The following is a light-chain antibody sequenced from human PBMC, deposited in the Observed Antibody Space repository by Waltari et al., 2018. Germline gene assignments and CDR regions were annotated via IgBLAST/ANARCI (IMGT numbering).Light chain of an antibody. CDR2: GAS. J-gene: IGKJ1*01. CDR3: QQYNNWQT. Sequence: EIVMTQSPATLSVSPGERATLSCRASQSVSSNLAWYQQKPGQAPRLLIHGASTRATGIPARFSGSGSGTEFTLTISSLQSEDFAVYYCQQYNNWQTFGQGTKVEIK. V-gene: IGKV3-15*01. CDR1: QSVSSN.